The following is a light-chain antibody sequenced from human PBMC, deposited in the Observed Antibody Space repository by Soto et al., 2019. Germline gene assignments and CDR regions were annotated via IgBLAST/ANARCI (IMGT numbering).Light chain of an antibody. CDR1: QDVGRY. CDR2: GAS. J-gene: IGKJ1*01. Sequence: AIRMTQSPSSLSASAGDRVAIACRASQDVGRYLAWYQQKPGQAPKLLIYGASTLQSGVPSRFSGDGSGTDFTLTISCLQSEDFATYYCQHYKNYPWTFGQGTKVEIK. V-gene: IGKV1-8*01. CDR3: QHYKNYPWT.